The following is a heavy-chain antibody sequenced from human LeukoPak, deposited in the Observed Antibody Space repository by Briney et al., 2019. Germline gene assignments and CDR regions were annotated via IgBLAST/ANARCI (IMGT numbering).Heavy chain of an antibody. Sequence: SETLSLTCAVYGGSFSGYYWSWIRQPPGKGLEWIGEINHSGSTTYNPSLKSRVTISVDTSKNQFSLKLSSVTAADTAVYYCARFRGGNSYYYYYYMDVWGEGTTVTVSS. CDR1: GGSFSGYY. CDR3: ARFRGGNSYYYYYYMDV. V-gene: IGHV4-34*01. CDR2: INHSGST. J-gene: IGHJ6*03. D-gene: IGHD1-7*01.